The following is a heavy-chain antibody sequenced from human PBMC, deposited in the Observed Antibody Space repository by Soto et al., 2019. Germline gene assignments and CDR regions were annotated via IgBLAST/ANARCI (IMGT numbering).Heavy chain of an antibody. V-gene: IGHV4-61*01. CDR1: GGSVSSGSYY. CDR3: ARDYGGNSWWYFDL. D-gene: IGHD4-17*01. J-gene: IGHJ2*01. CDR2: IYYSGST. Sequence: SETLSLTCTVSGGSVSSGSYYWSWIRQPPGKGLEWIGYIYYSGSTNYNPSLKSRVTISVDTSKNQFSLKLSSVTAADTAVYYCARDYGGNSWWYFDLWGRGTLVTVSS.